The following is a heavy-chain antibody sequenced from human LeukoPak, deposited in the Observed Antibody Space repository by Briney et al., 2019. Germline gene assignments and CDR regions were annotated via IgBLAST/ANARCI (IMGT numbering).Heavy chain of an antibody. J-gene: IGHJ3*02. CDR1: GYTFTSYG. Sequence: ASVKVSCKASGYTFTSYGISWVRQAPGQGLEWMGWISAYNGNTNYAQELQGRVTMTTDTSTSTAYMELRSLRSDDTAVYYCARDQGILTDDAFDIWGQGTMVTVSS. V-gene: IGHV1-18*01. D-gene: IGHD3-9*01. CDR2: ISAYNGNT. CDR3: ARDQGILTDDAFDI.